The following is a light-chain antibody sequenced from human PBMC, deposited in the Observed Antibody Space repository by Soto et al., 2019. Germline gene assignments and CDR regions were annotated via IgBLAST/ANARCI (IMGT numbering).Light chain of an antibody. Sequence: QSVLTQPASVSGSPGQWITISCTGTSSDVGGYNSVSWYQQHPGKAPKLVIYDVGNRPSGVSDRFSGSKSGNTASLTISGLQAEDEAEYYCSSYTSSSTYVFGAGTKVTVL. CDR2: DVG. V-gene: IGLV2-14*01. CDR3: SSYTSSSTYV. CDR1: SSDVGGYNS. J-gene: IGLJ1*01.